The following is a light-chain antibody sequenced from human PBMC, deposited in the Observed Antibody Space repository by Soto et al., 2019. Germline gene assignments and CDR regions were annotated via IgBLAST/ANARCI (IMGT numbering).Light chain of an antibody. CDR1: QSLHSNGYIY. V-gene: IGKV2-28*01. Sequence: DIVMTQSPLSLPVTPGEPASISCRSNQSLHSNGYIYLDWFLQKPGQSPQLLIFLGSNRASGVPDRFSGTASATDFTLEISRVEAEDVGVYYCMQGLQIPTFGGGTKVEI. CDR2: LGS. J-gene: IGKJ4*01. CDR3: MQGLQIPT.